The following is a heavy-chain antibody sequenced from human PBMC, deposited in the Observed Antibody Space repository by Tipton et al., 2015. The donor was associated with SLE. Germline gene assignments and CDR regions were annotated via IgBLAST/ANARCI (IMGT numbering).Heavy chain of an antibody. D-gene: IGHD3-22*01. CDR2: IYDSGTT. CDR3: ARYRRYPYRGGYYPYDAFEL. V-gene: IGHV4-31*11. J-gene: IGHJ3*01. Sequence: TLSLTCVVSGGSINSAGYYWSWVRHLPGKGLEWNGYIYDSGTTFYNPLLKSRITISVGPSNNQFSLKRDSVTAPDAAVYYCARYRRYPYRGGYYPYDAFELWGHGTMASLSS. CDR1: GGSINSAGYY.